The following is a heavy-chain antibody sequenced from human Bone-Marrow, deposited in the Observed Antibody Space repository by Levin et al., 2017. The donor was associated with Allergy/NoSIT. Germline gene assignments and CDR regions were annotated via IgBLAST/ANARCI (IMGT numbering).Heavy chain of an antibody. CDR1: GFTFSSYA. CDR2: ISYDGSNK. J-gene: IGHJ3*02. Sequence: GGSLRLSCAASGFTFSSYAMHWVRQAPGKGLEWVAVISYDGSNKYYADSVKGRFTISRDNSKNTLYLQMNSLRAEDTAVYYCARPGTTRGAFPPGGAFDIWGQGTMVTVSS. D-gene: IGHD3-16*01. V-gene: IGHV3-30-3*01. CDR3: ARPGTTRGAFPPGGAFDI.